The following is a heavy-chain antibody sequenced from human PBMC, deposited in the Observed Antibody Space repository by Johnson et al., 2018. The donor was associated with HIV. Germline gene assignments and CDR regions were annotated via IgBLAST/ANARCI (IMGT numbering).Heavy chain of an antibody. CDR1: GFTFSSYA. V-gene: IGHV3-30*14. Sequence: QVQLVESGGGVVQPGGSLRLSCAASGFTFSSYAMHWVRQAPGKGMEWVAVILFDGVYKHYAESVKGRFTISRENAKNSLYLQMNSLRDEDTAVYHCAKERLLHDAFDFWGQGTMVTVSS. J-gene: IGHJ3*01. CDR2: ILFDGVYK. CDR3: AKERLLHDAFDF. D-gene: IGHD5-18*01.